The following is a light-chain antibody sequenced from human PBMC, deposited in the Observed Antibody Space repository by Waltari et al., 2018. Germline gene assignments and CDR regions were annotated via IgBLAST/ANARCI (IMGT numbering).Light chain of an antibody. CDR2: GAA. CDR1: PGVHYNF. J-gene: IGKJ1*01. Sequence: EVVLTQSPGTLSLSPGESATLSCRATPGVHYNFLAWYQQKPGQAPRLLIFGAANRATVIPDRFSGSGSGTDFTLTISRLEPEDFAVYYCQQYGTPPRTFGQGTKVDIK. V-gene: IGKV3-20*01. CDR3: QQYGTPPRT.